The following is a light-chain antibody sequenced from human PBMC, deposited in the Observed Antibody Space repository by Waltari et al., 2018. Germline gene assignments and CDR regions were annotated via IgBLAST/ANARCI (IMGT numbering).Light chain of an antibody. CDR2: DVS. Sequence: QSALTXPRSVSGSPGQSVTISCTGTSSDVXXXNYVSWYQQHPGKAPKLMIYDVSKRPSGVPXRFAGSQSGNTASLTISGLQAEDXADYYCCSXAGSYTAHXXXGGGTKLTVL. CDR1: SSDVXXXNY. CDR3: CSXAGSYTAHXX. V-gene: IGLV2-11*01. J-gene: IGLJ2*01.